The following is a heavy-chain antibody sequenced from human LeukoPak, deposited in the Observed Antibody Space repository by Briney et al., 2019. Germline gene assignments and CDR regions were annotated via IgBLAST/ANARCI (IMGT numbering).Heavy chain of an antibody. CDR3: ARDWSRGIAAAGTGPLDY. J-gene: IGHJ4*02. Sequence: GRSLRLSCAASGFTFSSCAMHWVRQAPGKGLEWVAVISYDGSNKYYADSVKGRFTISRDNSKNTLYLQMNSLRAEDTAVYYCARDWSRGIAAAGTGPLDYWGQGTLVTVSS. V-gene: IGHV3-30-3*01. CDR1: GFTFSSCA. CDR2: ISYDGSNK. D-gene: IGHD6-13*01.